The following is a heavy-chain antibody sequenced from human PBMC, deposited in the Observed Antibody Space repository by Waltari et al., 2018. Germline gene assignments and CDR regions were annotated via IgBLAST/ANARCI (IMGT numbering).Heavy chain of an antibody. CDR2: IIPIVGTG. V-gene: IGHV1-69*01. CDR3: ARVVWEAAGTPPSGMDV. Sequence: QVQLVQSGAEVKKPGSSVKVSCKASGGTFSSYAISWVRQAPGQGLEWMGGIIPIVGTGHYAQQFQGRDTITADESTSTAYMELSSLRSEDTAVYYCARVVWEAAGTPPSGMDVWGQGTTVTVSS. J-gene: IGHJ6*02. D-gene: IGHD6-13*01. CDR1: GGTFSSYA.